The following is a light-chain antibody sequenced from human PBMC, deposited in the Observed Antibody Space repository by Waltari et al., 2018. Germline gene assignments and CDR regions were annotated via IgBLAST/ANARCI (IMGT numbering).Light chain of an antibody. Sequence: QSALTQPPSVSGSPWPSITISCTGTSNDVGGLRYLSWYQQHPGKAPKVLIYDVNNRPSGVSNRFSGSKSGNTASLTISGLQAEDEADYFCSSYTSSTSVIFGGGTKVTVL. J-gene: IGLJ2*01. V-gene: IGLV2-14*03. CDR1: SNDVGGLRY. CDR2: DVN. CDR3: SSYTSSTSVI.